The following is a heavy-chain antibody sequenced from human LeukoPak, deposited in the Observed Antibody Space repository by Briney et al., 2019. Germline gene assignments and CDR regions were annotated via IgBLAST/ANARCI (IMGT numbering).Heavy chain of an antibody. Sequence: SETLSLTCAVYGGSFSGYYWSWIRQPPGKGLEWIGEINHSGSTNYNPSFKSRVTISVDTSKNQFSLKLSSVTAADTAVYYCARADDSSGYDLDYWGQGTLVTVSS. V-gene: IGHV4-34*01. D-gene: IGHD3-22*01. CDR3: ARADDSSGYDLDY. J-gene: IGHJ4*02. CDR1: GGSFSGYY. CDR2: INHSGST.